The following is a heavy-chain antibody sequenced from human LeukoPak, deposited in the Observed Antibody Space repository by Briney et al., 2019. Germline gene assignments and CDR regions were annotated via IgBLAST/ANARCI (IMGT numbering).Heavy chain of an antibody. J-gene: IGHJ5*02. CDR1: GGSISSSSYY. D-gene: IGHD3-10*01. CDR2: IYTSGST. V-gene: IGHV4-61*02. Sequence: PSETLSLTCAVSGGSISSSSYYWGWIRQPAGKGLEWIGRIYTSGSTNYNPSLKSRVTMSVDTSKNQFSLRLSSVNAADTAVYFCAREGTSGGLNWLDPWGQGTLVTVSS. CDR3: AREGTSGGLNWLDP.